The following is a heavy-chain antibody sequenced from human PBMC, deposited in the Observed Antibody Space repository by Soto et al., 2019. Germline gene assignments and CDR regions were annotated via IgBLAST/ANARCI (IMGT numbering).Heavy chain of an antibody. D-gene: IGHD1-1*01. Sequence: GGSLRLSCAASGFTFSSYAMSWVRQAPGKGLEWVSAISGSGGSTYYADSVKGRFTISRANSKNTLYLQMNSLRAEDTAVYYCAKSLLNWNGGCVDYWGQGTLVTVSS. CDR1: GFTFSSYA. CDR2: ISGSGGST. CDR3: AKSLLNWNGGCVDY. J-gene: IGHJ4*02. V-gene: IGHV3-23*01.